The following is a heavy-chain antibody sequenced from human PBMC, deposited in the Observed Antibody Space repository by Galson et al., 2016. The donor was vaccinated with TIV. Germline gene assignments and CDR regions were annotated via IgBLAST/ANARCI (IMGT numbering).Heavy chain of an antibody. CDR1: GYSFSSYW. Sequence: QSGAEVKKPGEPLKISCEGSGYSFSSYWIGWVRHKPGEGLEWIGIIPPADSDTRYSPSFPGHVTISADKSSTTAYLQWSSLKASDTAIYYCARGVSSGSAWLDPWGPGTPVTVSS. V-gene: IGHV5-51*01. J-gene: IGHJ5*02. D-gene: IGHD3-10*01. CDR3: ARGVSSGSAWLDP. CDR2: IPPADSDT.